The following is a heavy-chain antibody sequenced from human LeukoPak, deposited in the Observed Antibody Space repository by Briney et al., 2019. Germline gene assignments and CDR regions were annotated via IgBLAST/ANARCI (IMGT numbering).Heavy chain of an antibody. V-gene: IGHV3-23*01. CDR2: ISGSGGDT. J-gene: IGHJ4*02. CDR3: AKVLDFWSGYTPHDY. D-gene: IGHD3-3*01. Sequence: GGSLRLSCAASGFTFSSYAMSWVRQAPGKGLEWVSVISGSGGDTYYADSVKGRFTISRDNSKNTLYLQMNSLRAEDTAVYYCAKVLDFWSGYTPHDYWGQGTLVTVSS. CDR1: GFTFSSYA.